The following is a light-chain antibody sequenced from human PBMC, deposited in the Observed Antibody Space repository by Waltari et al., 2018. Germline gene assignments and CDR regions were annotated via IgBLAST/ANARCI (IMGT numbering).Light chain of an antibody. Sequence: DIQMTKSPSSLSASVGDRVTITCQASQDIVNFLNWYQQKPGKAPKLLIYGASNLQTGVPSRFSGSGSGTYFTFTISSLQPEDIATYYCQQYENLPPLTFGGGTKVEIK. CDR3: QQYENLPPLT. V-gene: IGKV1-33*01. CDR1: QDIVNF. J-gene: IGKJ4*01. CDR2: GAS.